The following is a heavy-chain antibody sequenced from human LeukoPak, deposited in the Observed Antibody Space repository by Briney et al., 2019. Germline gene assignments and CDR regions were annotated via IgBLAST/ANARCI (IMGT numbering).Heavy chain of an antibody. D-gene: IGHD3-10*01. V-gene: IGHV1-8*01. J-gene: IGHJ4*02. CDR3: ARKFLGSRGYYFDY. Sequence: AAVRVSCKASGYTFSSYDINWVRQATGQGLEWMGWMNPNSGNTGYAQKFQGRVNMTRNTSISTAYMELSSLRSEDTAVYYCARKFLGSRGYYFDYWGQGTLVTVSS. CDR2: MNPNSGNT. CDR1: GYTFSSYD.